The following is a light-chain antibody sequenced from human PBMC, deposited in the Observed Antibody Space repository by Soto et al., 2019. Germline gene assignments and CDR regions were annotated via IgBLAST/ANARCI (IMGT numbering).Light chain of an antibody. Sequence: EIVMTQSPATLSVSPGERATLSCRASQSVSRNFAWYRQKPGQAPTLLIYGASTRATGTPARFSGSGSGTEFTLTISSLQSEDFAVYYCQPYNNWPYTFGQGTKLEIK. CDR1: QSVSRN. V-gene: IGKV3-15*01. CDR3: QPYNNWPYT. CDR2: GAS. J-gene: IGKJ2*01.